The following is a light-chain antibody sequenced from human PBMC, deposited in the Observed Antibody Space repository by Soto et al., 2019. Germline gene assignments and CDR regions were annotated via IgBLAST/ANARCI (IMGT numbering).Light chain of an antibody. V-gene: IGKV2-28*01. CDR3: MQALQAPPT. CDR1: QSLLYSNGYNY. J-gene: IGKJ1*01. CDR2: LGS. Sequence: IVMTQSPLSLPVTPGEPASISCRSSQSLLYSNGYNYLDWYLQKPGQSPQLLIYLGSNRASGVPDRFSGSGSGTDFTLEISRVEAEDVGVYYCMQALQAPPTFGQGTKVDIK.